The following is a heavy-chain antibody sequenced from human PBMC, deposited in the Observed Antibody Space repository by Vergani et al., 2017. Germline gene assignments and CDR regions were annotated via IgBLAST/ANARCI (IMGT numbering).Heavy chain of an antibody. Sequence: EVQLLQSEGAVVQPGGSLRLSCVASGFTFSSHAMSWVRQGHGRGLEWVSSIKNTGDSTHYADSVKGRFTISRDNAKTTLYLQMNSLRDEDRGVYYCARISGGSAPYLHYWGQGTLVTVAS. CDR3: ARISGGSAPYLHY. CDR1: GFTFSSHA. J-gene: IGHJ1*01. V-gene: IGHV3-23*01. D-gene: IGHD2-15*01. CDR2: IKNTGDST.